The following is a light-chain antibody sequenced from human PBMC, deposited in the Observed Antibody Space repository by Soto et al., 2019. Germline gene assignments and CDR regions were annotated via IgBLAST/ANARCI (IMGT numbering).Light chain of an antibody. CDR1: TGAVTSGHF. Sequence: QAVVTQEPSLTVSPGGTVTLTCGSSTGAVTSGHFPYWFQQKTGQAPRTLIYDTSNKHSRTPARFSGSLLGGKAALTLSGAQPEDEAEYYCLLPYSGAQVFGTGTKVTVL. CDR3: LLPYSGAQV. V-gene: IGLV7-46*01. J-gene: IGLJ1*01. CDR2: DTS.